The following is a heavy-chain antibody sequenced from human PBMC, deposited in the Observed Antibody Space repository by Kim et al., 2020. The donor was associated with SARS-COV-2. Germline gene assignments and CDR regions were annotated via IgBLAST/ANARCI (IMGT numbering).Heavy chain of an antibody. CDR3: ARETYVDIVATGQVRWFDP. J-gene: IGHJ5*02. V-gene: IGHV4-59*01. CDR1: GGSISSYY. CDR2: IYYSGST. D-gene: IGHD5-12*01. Sequence: SETLSLTCTVSGGSISSYYWSWIRQPPGKGLEWIGYIYYSGSTNYNPSLKSRVTISVDTSKNQFSLKLSSVTAADTAVYYCARETYVDIVATGQVRWFDPWGQGTLVTVSS.